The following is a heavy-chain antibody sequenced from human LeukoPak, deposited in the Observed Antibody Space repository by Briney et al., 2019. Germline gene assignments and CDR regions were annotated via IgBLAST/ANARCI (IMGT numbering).Heavy chain of an antibody. CDR2: IYHSGST. D-gene: IGHD1-26*01. J-gene: IGHJ4*02. CDR3: ARERGHRIGGSYPFDY. CDR1: SASVTSSPYF. Sequence: SETLSLTCTVSSASVTSSPYFWAWIRQSPGKGLEWIGSIYHSGSTYYNPSLKSRVTISVDTSKNQFSLKLSSVTAADTAVYYCARERGHRIGGSYPFDYWGQGTLVTVSS. V-gene: IGHV4-39*07.